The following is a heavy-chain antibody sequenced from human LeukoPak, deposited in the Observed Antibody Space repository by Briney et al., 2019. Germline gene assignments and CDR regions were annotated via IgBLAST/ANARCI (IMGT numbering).Heavy chain of an antibody. CDR1: GFTFSSSA. D-gene: IGHD6-13*01. Sequence: PGRSLRLSCAASGFTFSSSAMYWVRQAPGKGLEWVAVISNDGSNKYYADSVKGRFTISRDNSKNTLYLQMNSLRAEDTAVYYCAKLLGSSWYASFDYWGQGTLVTVSS. CDR2: ISNDGSNK. V-gene: IGHV3-30-3*02. J-gene: IGHJ4*02. CDR3: AKLLGSSWYASFDY.